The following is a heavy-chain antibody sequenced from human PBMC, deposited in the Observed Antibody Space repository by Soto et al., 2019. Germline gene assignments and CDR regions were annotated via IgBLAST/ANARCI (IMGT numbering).Heavy chain of an antibody. J-gene: IGHJ2*01. CDR3: ARVYDSSGYRYSDL. CDR1: GGSISSYY. CDR2: IYYSGST. V-gene: IGHV4-59*01. Sequence: QVQLQESGPGLVKPSETLSLTCTVSGGSISSYYWSWIRQPPGKGLEWIGYIYYSGSTNYNPSLKSRVTISVDTSKNQFSLKLSSVTAADTAVYYCARVYDSSGYRYSDLWGRGTLVTVSS. D-gene: IGHD3-22*01.